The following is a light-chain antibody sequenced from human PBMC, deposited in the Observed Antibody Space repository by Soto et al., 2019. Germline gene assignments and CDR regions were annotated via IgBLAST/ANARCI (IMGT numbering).Light chain of an antibody. J-gene: IGKJ4*01. CDR3: QKYNSVPS. CDR2: AAS. CDR1: QGIRNY. Sequence: DIQMTQSPSSLSASVGDRVTISCRASQGIRNYVAWYQQRPGKVPKLLIYAASTLQSGVPCRFSGSGSGTDFTLTISSLPPEDVATYYCQKYNSVPSFGGETKVEIK. V-gene: IGKV1-27*01.